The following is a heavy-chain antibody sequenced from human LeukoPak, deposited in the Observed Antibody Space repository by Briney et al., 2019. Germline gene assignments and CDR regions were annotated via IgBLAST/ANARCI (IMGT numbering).Heavy chain of an antibody. V-gene: IGHV4-30-4*01. CDR3: ARGLSAVVY. CDR2: IYYSGST. D-gene: IGHD3-16*02. Sequence: SETLSLTCTVSGGSISSGDYYWSWIRQPPGKGLEWIGYIYYSGSTNYNPSLKSRVTISVDTSKKQFSLKLSSVTAADTAVYYCARGLSAVVYWGQGTLVTVSS. J-gene: IGHJ4*02. CDR1: GGSISSGDYY.